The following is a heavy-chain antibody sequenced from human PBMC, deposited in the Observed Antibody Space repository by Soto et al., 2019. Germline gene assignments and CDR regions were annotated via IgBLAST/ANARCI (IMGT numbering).Heavy chain of an antibody. CDR1: GFTFSSYW. D-gene: IGHD2-2*03. V-gene: IGHV3-74*01. Sequence: PGGSLRLSCAASGFTFSSYWMHWVRQAPGKGLVWVSRINSDGSSTSYADSVKGRFTISRDNAKNTLYLQMNSLRAEDTAVYYCARVLGYCSSTSCHYYYYYGMDVWGQGTTVTVSS. CDR3: ARVLGYCSSTSCHYYYYYGMDV. CDR2: INSDGSST. J-gene: IGHJ6*02.